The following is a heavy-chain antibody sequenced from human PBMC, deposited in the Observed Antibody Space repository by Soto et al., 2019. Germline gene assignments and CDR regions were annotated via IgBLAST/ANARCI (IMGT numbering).Heavy chain of an antibody. V-gene: IGHV4-31*03. Sequence: QVQLQESGPGLVKPSQTLSLTCTVSGVSISSGDYYWSWIRQHPGKGLEWIGYIHSSGITDYNPSLKSRVSMSLDTSKNQFSLKLSSVTAADTAVYYCVRQKQWLSPFDDWGQGTLVTVSS. D-gene: IGHD6-19*01. J-gene: IGHJ4*02. CDR1: GVSISSGDYY. CDR2: IHSSGIT. CDR3: VRQKQWLSPFDD.